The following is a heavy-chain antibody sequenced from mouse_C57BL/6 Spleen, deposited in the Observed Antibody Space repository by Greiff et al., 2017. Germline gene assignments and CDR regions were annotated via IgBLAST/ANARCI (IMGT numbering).Heavy chain of an antibody. Sequence: EVNVVESGGGLVQPGGSLKLSCAASGFTFSDYGMAWVRQAPRKGPEWVAFISNFAYSIYYADTVTGRFTISRENAKNTLYLEMSSLRSEDTAMYYCARLDYYGSSPFAYWGQGTLVTVSA. CDR2: ISNFAYSI. D-gene: IGHD1-1*01. V-gene: IGHV5-15*01. CDR3: ARLDYYGSSPFAY. J-gene: IGHJ3*01. CDR1: GFTFSDYG.